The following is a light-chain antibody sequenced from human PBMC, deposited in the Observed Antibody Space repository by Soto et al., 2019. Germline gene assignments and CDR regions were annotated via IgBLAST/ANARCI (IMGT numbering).Light chain of an antibody. Sequence: QSVLTQPPSASGTPGQRVTISCSGSSSNIGSEYVVWYQHLPGTAPKLLIYGNSNRPSGVPDQFSGSKSGTSASLVITGLQAEDEADYYCQSYDSSLSGVVFGGGTKVTVL. CDR3: QSYDSSLSGVV. J-gene: IGLJ2*01. CDR2: GNS. CDR1: SSNIGSEYV. V-gene: IGLV1-40*01.